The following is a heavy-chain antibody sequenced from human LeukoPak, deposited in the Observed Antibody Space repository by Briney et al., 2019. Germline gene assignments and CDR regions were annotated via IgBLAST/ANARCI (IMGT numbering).Heavy chain of an antibody. Sequence: PSETLSLTCTVSGGSITGYYWSWIRQPPGKGLEWIGYIFSSGSTKYNPSLQSRVTISVDTSKNQFSLKLNSVTAADTAVYYCARDPDYDFWSGYYFPGYWGQGTLVTVSS. J-gene: IGHJ4*02. CDR1: GGSITGYY. V-gene: IGHV4-59*01. D-gene: IGHD3-3*01. CDR2: IFSSGST. CDR3: ARDPDYDFWSGYYFPGY.